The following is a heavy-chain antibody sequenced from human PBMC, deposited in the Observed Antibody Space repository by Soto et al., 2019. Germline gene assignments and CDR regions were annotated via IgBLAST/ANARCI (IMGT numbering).Heavy chain of an antibody. V-gene: IGHV4-59*01. CDR2: VYNSGST. D-gene: IGHD6-13*01. CDR1: GGSISSNY. CDR3: ARYRREAVAGYTLDN. Sequence: WETLSLTCTVSGGSISSNYWTWIRQPPGKGLEWIGYVYNSGSTNYNPSLKSRVTISEDTSKSQFSLKVNSMTAADTAVYYCARYRREAVAGYTLDNWGQGILVTVSS. J-gene: IGHJ4*02.